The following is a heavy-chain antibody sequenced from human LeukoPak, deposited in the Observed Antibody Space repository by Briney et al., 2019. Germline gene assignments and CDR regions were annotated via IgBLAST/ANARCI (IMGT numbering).Heavy chain of an antibody. J-gene: IGHJ4*02. CDR2: IYYSGST. D-gene: IGHD6-13*01. Sequence: SETLSLTCAVYGGSFSGYYWSWIRQPPGKGLEWIGSIYYSGSTYYNPSLKSRVTISVDTSKNQFSLKLSSVTAADTAVYYCARQGYGDSSSWFYFDYWGQGTLVTVSS. V-gene: IGHV4-34*01. CDR3: ARQGYGDSSSWFYFDY. CDR1: GGSFSGYY.